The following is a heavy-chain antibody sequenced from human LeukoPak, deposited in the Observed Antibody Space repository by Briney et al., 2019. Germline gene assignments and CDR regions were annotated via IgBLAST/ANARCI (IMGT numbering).Heavy chain of an antibody. V-gene: IGHV4-59*08. J-gene: IGHJ6*02. D-gene: IGHD6-13*01. CDR3: ARTGIAAGNRGYYYYGMDV. Sequence: SETLSLTCTVSGGSISSYYWSWIRQPPGKGLEWIGYIYYIGSNNYNPSLKRQVTISVDTSKKQFSLKLSSVTAADTAVYYCARTGIAAGNRGYYYYGMDVWGQGTTVTVSS. CDR1: GGSISSYY. CDR2: IYYIGSN.